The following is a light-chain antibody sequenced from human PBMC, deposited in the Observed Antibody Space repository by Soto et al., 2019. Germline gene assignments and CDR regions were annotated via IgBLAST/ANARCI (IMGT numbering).Light chain of an antibody. Sequence: DIQMTQSPASLSASVGDRVSITCQASEDISKFLNWYQQKPGKAPKVLIYDASNLQTGVPSRFSGSGSGTHFILTISSLQPDDSGTYFCQQYDSLPITFGQGTRLEIK. CDR1: EDISKF. J-gene: IGKJ5*01. CDR3: QQYDSLPIT. V-gene: IGKV1-33*01. CDR2: DAS.